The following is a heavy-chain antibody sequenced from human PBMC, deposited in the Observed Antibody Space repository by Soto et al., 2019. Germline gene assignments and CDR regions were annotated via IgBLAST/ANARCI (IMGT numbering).Heavy chain of an antibody. Sequence: ASVKVSCKASGYTFTGYYMHWVRQAPGQGLEWLGWINTGNGNTKCAQRFQGRVTMTWDPSATTTYIELSSLRSEDTALYYCASGHCSGDCYSDYWGQGTLVTVSS. CDR1: GYTFTGYY. V-gene: IGHV1-3*04. J-gene: IGHJ4*03. D-gene: IGHD2-15*01. CDR3: ASGHCSGDCYSDY. CDR2: INTGNGNT.